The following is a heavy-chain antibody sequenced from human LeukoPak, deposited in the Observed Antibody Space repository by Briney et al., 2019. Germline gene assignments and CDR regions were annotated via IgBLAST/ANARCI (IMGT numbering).Heavy chain of an antibody. CDR1: GGTFSSYA. D-gene: IGHD4-23*01. Sequence: SVKVSCKASGGTFSSYAISWVRQAPGQGLEWMGGIIPIFGTANYAQKFQGRVTITADESTSTAYMELSSLRSEDTAVYYCARHDGGNSYYYYYGMDVWGQGTTVTVSS. CDR2: IIPIFGTA. V-gene: IGHV1-69*13. J-gene: IGHJ6*02. CDR3: ARHDGGNSYYYYYGMDV.